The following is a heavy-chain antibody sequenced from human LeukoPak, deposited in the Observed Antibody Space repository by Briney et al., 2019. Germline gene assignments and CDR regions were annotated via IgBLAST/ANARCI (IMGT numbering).Heavy chain of an antibody. CDR2: ITTGGGSI. V-gene: IGHV3-23*01. CDR3: AKRGRRFGELLYFDY. J-gene: IGHJ4*02. Sequence: GGSLRLSCAASGFTFTSYAMSWVRQAPGKGLEWVSAITTGGGSIYYADSVKGRFTISRDNSKNTLYLQMNSLRAEDTAVYYCAKRGRRFGELLYFDYWGQGTLVTVSS. D-gene: IGHD3-10*01. CDR1: GFTFTSYA.